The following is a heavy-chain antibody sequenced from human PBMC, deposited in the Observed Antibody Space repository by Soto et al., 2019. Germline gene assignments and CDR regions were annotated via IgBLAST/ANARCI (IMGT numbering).Heavy chain of an antibody. CDR1: GGSISSSSYY. CDR2: IYYSGST. J-gene: IGHJ4*02. D-gene: IGHD6-13*01. V-gene: IGHV4-39*06. CDR3: ATSYGNAWYTY. Sequence: PSETLSLTCTVSGGSISSSSYYWGWIRQPPGKGLEWIGSIYYSGSTYYNPSLKSRLTISVDTSKNQFTPQLTSVTVEDTAVYYCATSYGNAWYTYWGQGTQVTVSS.